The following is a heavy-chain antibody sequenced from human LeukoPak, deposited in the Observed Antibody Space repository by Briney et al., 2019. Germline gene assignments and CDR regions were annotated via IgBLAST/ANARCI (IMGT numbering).Heavy chain of an antibody. CDR1: GGSISTSNYY. V-gene: IGHV4-39*07. CDR2: IYYSGST. Sequence: SETLSLTCTVSGGSISTSNYYWGWIRQPPGEGLEWIGSIYYSGSTYYNPSLKSRVTISVDTSKNQFSLKLRSVTAADTAVYYCARVGGITMIVVLITDAFDIWGQGTMVTVSS. J-gene: IGHJ3*02. CDR3: ARVGGITMIVVLITDAFDI. D-gene: IGHD3-22*01.